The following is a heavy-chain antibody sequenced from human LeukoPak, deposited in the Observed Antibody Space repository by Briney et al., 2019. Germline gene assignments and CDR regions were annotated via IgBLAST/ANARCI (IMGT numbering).Heavy chain of an antibody. CDR2: IIPIFGTA. V-gene: IGHV1-69*06. CDR3: ARFESSAADAFDI. J-gene: IGHJ3*02. CDR1: GGTFSSYA. D-gene: IGHD6-25*01. Sequence: SVKVSCKASGGTFSSYAISWVRQAPGQGLEWMGGIIPIFGTANYAQKFQGRVTITADKSTSTAYMELSSLRSEDTAVYYCARFESSAADAFDIWGQGTMVTVSS.